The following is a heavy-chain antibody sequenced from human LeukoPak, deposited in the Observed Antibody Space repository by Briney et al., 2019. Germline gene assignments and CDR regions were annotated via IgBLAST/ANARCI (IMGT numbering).Heavy chain of an antibody. CDR2: IYYSRNT. CDR3: ARNDILTGFFNNWLDP. V-gene: IGHV4-59*08. J-gene: IGHJ5*02. CDR1: GDFISSYF. Sequence: SDTLSLPCSVSGDFISSYFWSWLRQPPGKGLEWLGHIYYSRNTNYNASLKSRLTISVDTSTNQFSLKLSSVTAADTAVYYCARNDILTGFFNNWLDPWGQGTLVTVSS. D-gene: IGHD3-9*01.